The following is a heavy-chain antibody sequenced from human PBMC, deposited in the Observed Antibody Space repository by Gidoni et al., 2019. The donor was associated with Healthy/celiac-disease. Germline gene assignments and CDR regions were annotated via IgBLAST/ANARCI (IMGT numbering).Heavy chain of an antibody. Sequence: EVQLVESGGGSVPPGGSLRLSCAASGFSFSRYWMSWVRQAPGKGLEWVANIKQDGSEKYYVDSVRGRFTISRDNAKNSLYLQMNSLRAEDTAVYYCARDYLAVADDWGQGTLVTVSS. D-gene: IGHD6-19*01. CDR1: GFSFSRYW. CDR2: IKQDGSEK. V-gene: IGHV3-7*04. CDR3: ARDYLAVADD. J-gene: IGHJ4*02.